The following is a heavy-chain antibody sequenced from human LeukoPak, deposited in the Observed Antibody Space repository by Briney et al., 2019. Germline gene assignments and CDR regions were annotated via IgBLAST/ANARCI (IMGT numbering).Heavy chain of an antibody. D-gene: IGHD1-1*01. CDR2: AYYTGNT. CDR1: GGSIRRSYFY. V-gene: IGHV4-39*01. CDR3: AQLERRTAFDI. Sequence: SETLSLTCTDSGGSIRRSYFYWGWVRQPPGKGLEWIGFAYYTGNTFYKPSLKSRVTISVDSSKNQFSLGLASLTAADSAVYYCAQLERRTAFDIWGPGTMVVVSS. J-gene: IGHJ3*02.